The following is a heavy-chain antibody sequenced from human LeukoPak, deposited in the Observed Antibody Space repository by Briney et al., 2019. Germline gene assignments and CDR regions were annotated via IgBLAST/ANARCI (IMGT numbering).Heavy chain of an antibody. CDR2: IYSGGST. Sequence: PGGSLRLSCAASGFTVSSNYMYWVRQAPGKGLEWVSVIYSGGSTYYADSVKGRFTISRDISKNTLYLQMNSLRAEDTAVYYCAREYHEPPHWFDPWGQGTLVTVSS. V-gene: IGHV3-66*02. J-gene: IGHJ5*02. D-gene: IGHD2/OR15-2a*01. CDR3: AREYHEPPHWFDP. CDR1: GFTVSSNY.